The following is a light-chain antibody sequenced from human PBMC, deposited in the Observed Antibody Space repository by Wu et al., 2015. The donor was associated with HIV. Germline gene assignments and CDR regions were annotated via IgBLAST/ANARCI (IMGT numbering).Light chain of an antibody. CDR2: GAS. CDR1: QSVSSTY. CDR3: QQYGSSPF. V-gene: IGKV3-20*01. Sequence: EIVLTQSPGTLSLSPGERATLSCRASQSVSSTYLAWYQQKLGPAPRLLIYGASTRATGIPDRFSGSGSGTDFTLTISRLEPEDFAVYYCQQYGSSPFFGGGTKVEIK. J-gene: IGKJ4*01.